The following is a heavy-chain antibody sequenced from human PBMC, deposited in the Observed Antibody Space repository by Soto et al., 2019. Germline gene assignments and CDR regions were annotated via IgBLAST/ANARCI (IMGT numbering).Heavy chain of an antibody. CDR1: GFTFNNYG. J-gene: IGHJ4*02. CDR3: AGGKYHFDY. CDR2: ISYDGSNK. D-gene: IGHD1-26*01. Sequence: QVHLVESGGGVVQPGRSLRLSCAASGFTFNNYGMHWARQAPGKGLEWVAFISYDGSNKYYPDSVKGRFTISRDNSKNTLYLQMNSLRAEDTAMYYCAGGKYHFDYCGQGTLVTVSS. V-gene: IGHV3-33*01.